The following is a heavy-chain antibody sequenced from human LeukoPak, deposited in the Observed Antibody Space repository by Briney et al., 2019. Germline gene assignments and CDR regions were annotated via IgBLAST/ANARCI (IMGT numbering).Heavy chain of an antibody. CDR1: GFTFSSYG. V-gene: IGHV3-30*03. J-gene: IGHJ4*02. D-gene: IGHD2-2*02. CDR3: ARGGLIVVVPAAIRDY. CDR2: ISYDGSNK. Sequence: PGGSLRLSCAAPGFTFSSYGMHWVRQAPGKGLEWVAVISYDGSNKYYADSVKGRFTISRDNSKNTLYLQMNSLRAEDTAVYYCARGGLIVVVPAAIRDYWGQGTLVTVSS.